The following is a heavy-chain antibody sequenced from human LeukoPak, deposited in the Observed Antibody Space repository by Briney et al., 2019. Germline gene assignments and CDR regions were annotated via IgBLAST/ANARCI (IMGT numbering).Heavy chain of an antibody. Sequence: PSETLSLTCTVSGGSLSSSSYYWGWIRQPPGKGLEWIGEINHSGSTNYNPSLKSRVTISVDTSKNQFSLKLSSVTAADTAVYYCARRGSYGDYGLDYWGQGTLVTVSS. CDR1: GGSLSSSSYY. CDR2: INHSGST. D-gene: IGHD4-17*01. J-gene: IGHJ4*02. CDR3: ARRGSYGDYGLDY. V-gene: IGHV4-39*07.